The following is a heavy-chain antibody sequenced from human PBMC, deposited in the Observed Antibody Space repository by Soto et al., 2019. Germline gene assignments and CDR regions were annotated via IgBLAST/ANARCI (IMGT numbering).Heavy chain of an antibody. CDR3: ARDTSFYFDY. D-gene: IGHD2-2*01. Sequence: VQLVQSGAEMKKPGASVKVSCKASNYTFITYGITWVRQAPGQGLEWVGWITPYNGKTNYGQNFQGRVTMTADTSTSTAYMELRSLTTDDTAVYYCARDTSFYFDYWGQGTRVTVSS. V-gene: IGHV1-18*01. J-gene: IGHJ4*02. CDR2: ITPYNGKT. CDR1: NYTFITYG.